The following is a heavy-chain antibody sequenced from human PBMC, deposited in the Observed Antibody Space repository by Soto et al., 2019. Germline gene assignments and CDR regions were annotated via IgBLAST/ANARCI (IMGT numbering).Heavy chain of an antibody. V-gene: IGHV3-49*04. D-gene: IGHD4-4*01. Sequence: GVLRLSCTASGFTFGDYALNWVRQAPGKGLEWVGFIRSKTYGGTTDYAASVKGRFTISRDDSKSIAYLQMNSLKTEDTAVYYCTSLIGVTEKIDYWGQGTLVTVSS. CDR2: IRSKTYGGTT. CDR3: TSLIGVTEKIDY. CDR1: GFTFGDYA. J-gene: IGHJ4*02.